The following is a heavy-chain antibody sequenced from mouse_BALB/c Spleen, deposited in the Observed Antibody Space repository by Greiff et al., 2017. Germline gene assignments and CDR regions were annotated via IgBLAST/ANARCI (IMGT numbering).Heavy chain of an antibody. CDR2: INPYNDGT. Sequence: EVQVVESGPELVKPGASVKMSCKASGYTFTSYVMHWVKQKPGQGLEWIGYINPYNDGTKYNEKFKGKATLTSDKSSSTAYMELSSLTSEDSAVYYCARGYYGSSYYAMDYWGQGTSVTVSS. D-gene: IGHD1-1*01. J-gene: IGHJ4*01. CDR3: ARGYYGSSYYAMDY. CDR1: GYTFTSYV. V-gene: IGHV1-14*01.